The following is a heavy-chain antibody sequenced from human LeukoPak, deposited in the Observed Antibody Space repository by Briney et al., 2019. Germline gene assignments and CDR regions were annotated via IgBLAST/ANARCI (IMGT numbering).Heavy chain of an antibody. CDR2: ISAYNGNT. CDR3: ARVYSSSSLRRYYYYYMDV. Sequence: GASVKVSCKASGGTFSSYAISWVRQAPGQGLEWMGWISAYNGNTNYAQKLQGRVTMTTDTSTSTAYMELRSLRSDDTAVYYCARVYSSSSLRRYYYYYMDVWGKGTTVTVSS. V-gene: IGHV1-18*01. J-gene: IGHJ6*03. D-gene: IGHD6-6*01. CDR1: GGTFSSYA.